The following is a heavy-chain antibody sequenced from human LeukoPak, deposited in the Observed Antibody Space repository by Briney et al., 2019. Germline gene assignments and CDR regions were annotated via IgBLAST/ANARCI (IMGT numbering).Heavy chain of an antibody. CDR1: GYTLTELS. CDR2: FDPEDGET. D-gene: IGHD3-10*01. CDR3: ATMPPHMVRGVISLFNWFDP. V-gene: IGHV1-24*01. J-gene: IGHJ5*02. Sequence: ASVKVSCKVSGYTLTELSMHWVRQAPGKGLEWMGGFDPEDGETIYAQKFQGRVTTTEDTSTDTAYMELSSLRSEDTAVYYCATMPPHMVRGVISLFNWFDPWGQGTLVTVSS.